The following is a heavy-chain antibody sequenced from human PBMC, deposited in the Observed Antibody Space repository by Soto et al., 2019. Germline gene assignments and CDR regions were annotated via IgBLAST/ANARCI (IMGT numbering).Heavy chain of an antibody. Sequence: SETLSLTCTVSGGSLSSGSYYWSWIRQPPGKGLEWIGSIYYSGSTNYNPSLKSRVTISVDTSKNQFSLKLSSVTAADTAVYYCARASGSYYYYYYYGMDVWGQGTTVTVSS. CDR1: GGSLSSGSYY. CDR3: ARASGSYYYYYYYGMDV. V-gene: IGHV4-39*01. J-gene: IGHJ6*02. D-gene: IGHD1-26*01. CDR2: IYYSGST.